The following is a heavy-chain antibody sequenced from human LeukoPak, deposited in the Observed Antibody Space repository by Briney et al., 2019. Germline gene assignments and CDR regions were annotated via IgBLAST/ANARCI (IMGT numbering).Heavy chain of an antibody. J-gene: IGHJ5*01. CDR2: ISTTT. Sequence: GGSLRLSCAASGFTFSRYAMSWIRQVPAKGLEWVSAISTTTYYADFVEGRFTISRDNSKNTLYLQMNSLRAEDTAVYYCAKPIGPRYGDYHNSCFDSWGQGTLVTVSS. V-gene: IGHV3-23*01. CDR1: GFTFSRYA. CDR3: AKPIGPRYGDYHNSCFDS. D-gene: IGHD4-17*01.